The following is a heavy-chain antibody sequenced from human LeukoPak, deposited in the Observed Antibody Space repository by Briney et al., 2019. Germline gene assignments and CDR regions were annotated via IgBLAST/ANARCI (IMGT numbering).Heavy chain of an antibody. V-gene: IGHV4-38-2*02. CDR3: ARQRITMVRGVFWFDP. J-gene: IGHJ5*02. CDR1: GYSISSGCY. Sequence: SETLSLTCIVSGYSISSGCYWGWIRQPPGKGLEWIGSIYHSGSTYYNPSLKSRVTISVDTSKNQFSLKLSSVTAADTAVYYCARQRITMVRGVFWFDPWGQGTLVTVSS. D-gene: IGHD3-10*01. CDR2: IYHSGST.